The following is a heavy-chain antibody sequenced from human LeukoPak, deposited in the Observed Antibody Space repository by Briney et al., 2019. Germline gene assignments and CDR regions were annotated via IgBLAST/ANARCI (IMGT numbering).Heavy chain of an antibody. CDR1: GGSISSGGYY. CDR2: IYYSGST. J-gene: IGHJ4*02. D-gene: IGHD3-22*01. CDR3: ARMHYYDSSGYYFDY. Sequence: PSETLSLTCTVSGGSISSGGYYWSRIRQHPGKGLEWIGYIYYSGSTYYNPSLKSRVTISVDTSKNQFSLKLSSVTAADTAVYYCARMHYYDSSGYYFDYWGQGTLVTVSS. V-gene: IGHV4-31*03.